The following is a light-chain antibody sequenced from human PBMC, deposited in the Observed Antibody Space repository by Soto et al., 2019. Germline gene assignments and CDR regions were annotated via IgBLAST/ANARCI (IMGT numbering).Light chain of an antibody. J-gene: IGKJ3*01. Sequence: EIVLTQSPGTLSSSPGEGVTLSCRASETIRSNYLAWYQKKPGQAPRLLIFGASTRATVIPDKFSGSGSGTDFTLTISSLEPEDFAAYYCQQYGSSPPDTFGPGT. CDR2: GAS. V-gene: IGKV3-20*01. CDR3: QQYGSSPPDT. CDR1: ETIRSNY.